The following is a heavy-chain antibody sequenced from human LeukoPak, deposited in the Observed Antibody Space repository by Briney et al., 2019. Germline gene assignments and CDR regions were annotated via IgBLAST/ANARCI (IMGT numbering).Heavy chain of an antibody. J-gene: IGHJ4*02. CDR2: ISGSGGST. CDR1: GFTFSSYA. Sequence: GGSLRLSCAASGFTFSSYAMYCVRQAPEKGLEWVSGISGSGGSTYYADSVKGRFTISRDNSKNTLYLQMNSLRAEDTAVYYCAKDRGYSSSPASVFDYWGQGTLVTVSS. CDR3: AKDRGYSSSPASVFDY. V-gene: IGHV3-23*01. D-gene: IGHD6-6*01.